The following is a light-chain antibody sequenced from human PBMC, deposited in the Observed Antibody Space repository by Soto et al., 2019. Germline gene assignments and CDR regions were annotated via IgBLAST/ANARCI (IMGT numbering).Light chain of an antibody. CDR2: GAS. CDR3: QQYNSSPWT. CDR1: QSVSIW. J-gene: IGKJ1*01. Sequence: DIPLTQSPSTLSASVGDRVTITCRASQSVSIWLAWYQQKPGKAPNLLIYGASTLQSGVPSRFSGSGSGTEFTLTISSLQPDDFATYSCQQYNSSPWTFGPGTKVEIK. V-gene: IGKV1-5*01.